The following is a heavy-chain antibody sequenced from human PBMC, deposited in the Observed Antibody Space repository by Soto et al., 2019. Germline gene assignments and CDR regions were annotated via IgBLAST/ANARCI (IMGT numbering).Heavy chain of an antibody. Sequence: PSETLSLTCAVSGVSLTSGNWWTWVRQSPQRGLEYIGEIFHDGTANYYPSFERRVAMSVDTSRNQFSLKLTSVTAADTAVYFCARLVYDTRLNYMYFDFWGPVTMGTVSS. CDR1: GVSLTSGNW. D-gene: IGHD3-10*01. CDR3: ARLVYDTRLNYMYFDF. CDR2: IFHDGTA. J-gene: IGHJ4*02. V-gene: IGHV4-4*02.